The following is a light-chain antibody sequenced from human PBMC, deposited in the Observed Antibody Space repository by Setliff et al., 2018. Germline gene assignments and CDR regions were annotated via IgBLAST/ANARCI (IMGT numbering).Light chain of an antibody. CDR2: EFT. J-gene: IGLJ1*01. V-gene: IGLV2-23*02. CDR1: NRDIGYYNL. Sequence: QSALAQPASVSGSPGQSITISCGGTNRDIGYYNLVSWYQLHPGKAPKLILYEFTKRPSGVSDRFSGSKSGDVASLTISGLQAEDEAEYYCCSYAGADTFVFGGGTKVTVL. CDR3: CSYAGADTFV.